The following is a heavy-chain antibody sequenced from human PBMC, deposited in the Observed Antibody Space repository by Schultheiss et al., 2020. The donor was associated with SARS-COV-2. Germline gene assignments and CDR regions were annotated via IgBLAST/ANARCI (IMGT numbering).Heavy chain of an antibody. V-gene: IGHV3-30*01. CDR3: ARAYATYWYIDF. CDR2: ISYDGSNK. D-gene: IGHD4-17*01. CDR1: GFTFSSYS. J-gene: IGHJ2*01. Sequence: GGSLRLSCEASGFTFSSYSVHWVRQAPGMGLEWVAGISYDGSNKYYADSVKGRFTISRDNSKDTLYLQMNSLIAEDTAVYSCARAYATYWYIDFWGRGTLVTVSS.